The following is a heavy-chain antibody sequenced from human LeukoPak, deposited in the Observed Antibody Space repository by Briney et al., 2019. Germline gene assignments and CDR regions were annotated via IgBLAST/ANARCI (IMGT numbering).Heavy chain of an antibody. J-gene: IGHJ4*02. D-gene: IGHD2-15*01. V-gene: IGHV3-23*01. Sequence: GGSLRLSCAASGFTFSSYGMSWVRQAPGKGLEWVSAISGSGGSTYYADSVKGRFTISRDNSKNTLYLQMNSLRAEDTAVYYCARRSSGIVVVVAAMDYWGQGTLVTVSS. CDR3: ARRSSGIVVVVAAMDY. CDR1: GFTFSSYG. CDR2: ISGSGGST.